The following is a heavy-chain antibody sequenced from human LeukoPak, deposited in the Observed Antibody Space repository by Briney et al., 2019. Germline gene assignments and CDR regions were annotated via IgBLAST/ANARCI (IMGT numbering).Heavy chain of an antibody. CDR3: LARPDAYDI. J-gene: IGHJ3*02. CDR2: ISKNGDST. Sequence: GGSLRLSCSASGFTLSLYVMHWVRQAPGKGLEYVSGISKNGDSTYYADSVKGRFTISTDNSKNTLYFQMSSLRTEDTAVYYCLARPDAYDIWGQGTMVTVSS. V-gene: IGHV3-64D*06. CDR1: GFTLSLYV.